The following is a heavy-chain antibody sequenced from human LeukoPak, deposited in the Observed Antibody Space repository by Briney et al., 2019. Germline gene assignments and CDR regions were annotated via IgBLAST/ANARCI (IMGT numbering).Heavy chain of an antibody. V-gene: IGHV3-33*01. CDR2: IWYDGSNK. Sequence: GGSLRLSCAASGFTFSSYGMHWVRQAPGKGLEWVAVIWYDGSNKYYADSVKGRFTISGDNSKNTLYLQMNSLRAEDTAVYYCARDLGSYRGAKPNWFDPWGQGTLVTVSS. CDR1: GFTFSSYG. J-gene: IGHJ5*02. D-gene: IGHD3-16*01. CDR3: ARDLGSYRGAKPNWFDP.